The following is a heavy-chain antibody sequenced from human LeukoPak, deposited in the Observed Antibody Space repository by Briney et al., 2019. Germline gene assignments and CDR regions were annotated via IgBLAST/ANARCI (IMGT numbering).Heavy chain of an antibody. CDR2: IYSGGST. CDR1: GFTVSSNY. D-gene: IGHD3-22*01. V-gene: IGHV3-66*01. CDR3: ARAIPNYYDSSGHEGY. J-gene: IGHJ4*02. Sequence: GGSLRLSCAASGFTVSSNYMSWVRQAPGKGLEWVSVIYSGGSTYYADSVKGRFTISRDNSKNTLYLQMNSLRAEDTAVYYCARAIPNYYDSSGHEGYWGQGTLVTVSS.